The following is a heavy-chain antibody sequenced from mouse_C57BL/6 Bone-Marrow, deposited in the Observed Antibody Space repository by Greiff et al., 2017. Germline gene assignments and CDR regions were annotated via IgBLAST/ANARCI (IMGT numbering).Heavy chain of an antibody. V-gene: IGHV1-81*01. CDR2: IYPRSGNP. Sequence: VQLQQSGAELARPGASVKLSCKASGYTFTSYGISWVKQRTGLGLEWIGEIYPRSGNPYYNEKFKGKATLTADKSSSTAYMELRSLTSEDSAVYFCARLWFRNYFDYWGQGTTLTVSS. CDR3: ARLWFRNYFDY. J-gene: IGHJ2*01. D-gene: IGHD2-2*01. CDR1: GYTFTSYG.